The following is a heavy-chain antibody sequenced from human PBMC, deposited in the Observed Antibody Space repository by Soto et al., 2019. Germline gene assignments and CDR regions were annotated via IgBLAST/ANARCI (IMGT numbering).Heavy chain of an antibody. D-gene: IGHD3-22*01. CDR1: GGTFSSYA. Sequence: GASVKLSCKASGGTFSSYAISWVRQAPGQGLEWMGGIIPIFGTANYAQKFQGRVTITADESTSTAYMELSSLRSEDTAVYYCARGPKYYDSSGYRYWGQGPLVTVSS. V-gene: IGHV1-69*13. J-gene: IGHJ4*02. CDR3: ARGPKYYDSSGYRY. CDR2: IIPIFGTA.